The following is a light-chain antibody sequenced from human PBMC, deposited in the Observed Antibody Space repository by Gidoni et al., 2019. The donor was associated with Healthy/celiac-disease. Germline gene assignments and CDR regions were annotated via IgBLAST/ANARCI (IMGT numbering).Light chain of an antibody. J-gene: IGKJ4*01. CDR3: QQYNNWPPELT. CDR1: QRVSSN. CDR2: GAS. V-gene: IGKV3-15*01. Sequence: EIVMTQSAATLYVSPGERATLSCRASQRVSSNLAWYQQKPGQAPRLLIYGASTRATGIPARFSGSGSGTEFTLTISSLQSEDFAVYYCQQYNNWPPELTFGGGTKVEIK.